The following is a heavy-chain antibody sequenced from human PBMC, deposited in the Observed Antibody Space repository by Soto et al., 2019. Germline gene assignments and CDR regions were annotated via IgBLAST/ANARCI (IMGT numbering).Heavy chain of an antibody. Sequence: QVQLVESGGGVVQPGRSLRLSCAASGFTFSNYGMHWVRQAPGKGLESVAIISYDGDNEYYADSVRGRFTISRDNSKNTLYLQTSSLRHEDTAVYYCAKDGGPVYCNSPGCSAKHFDYWGQRTLVTVSS. CDR1: GFTFSNYG. CDR2: ISYDGDNE. V-gene: IGHV3-30*18. CDR3: AKDGGPVYCNSPGCSAKHFDY. D-gene: IGHD2-2*01. J-gene: IGHJ4*02.